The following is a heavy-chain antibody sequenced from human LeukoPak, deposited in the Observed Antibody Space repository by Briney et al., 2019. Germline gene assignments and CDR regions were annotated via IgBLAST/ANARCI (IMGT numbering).Heavy chain of an antibody. J-gene: IGHJ4*02. D-gene: IGHD4-17*01. CDR1: GYTFTGYY. CDR3: ARDRVTTVTTHFDY. Sequence: ASVKVSCKASGYTFTGYYMHWVRQAPGQGLEWMGWINPNSGGTNYAQKFQGRVTMTRDTSISTAYMELSRLRSDDTAVYYCARDRVTTVTTHFDYWGQGTLVTVSS. CDR2: INPNSGGT. V-gene: IGHV1-2*02.